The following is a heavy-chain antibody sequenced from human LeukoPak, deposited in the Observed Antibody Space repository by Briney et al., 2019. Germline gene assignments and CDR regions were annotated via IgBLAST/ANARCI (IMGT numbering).Heavy chain of an antibody. CDR2: INPSGGGT. V-gene: IGHV1-46*01. CDR1: GYTFTSYY. Sequence: ASVKVSCKASGYTFTSYYMHWVRQAPGQGLEWMGIINPSGGGTSYAQKFQGRVTITADKSTSTAYMELSSLRSEDTAVYYCARGGSGSSLTHYYYYYMDVWGKGTTVTVSS. J-gene: IGHJ6*03. D-gene: IGHD3-10*01. CDR3: ARGGSGSSLTHYYYYYMDV.